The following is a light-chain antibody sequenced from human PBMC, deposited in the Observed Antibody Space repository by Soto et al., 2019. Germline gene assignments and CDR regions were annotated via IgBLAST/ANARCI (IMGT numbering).Light chain of an antibody. V-gene: IGKV3-20*01. CDR1: QTVSRNY. J-gene: IGKJ1*01. CDR2: GAS. Sequence: EIVLTQSPDTLSLSPGERATLSCRASQTVSRNYIAWYQQKPGQAPRLLIYGASSRATGIPDRFSGSGSGTDFTLTISRLEPEDFAVYYCQQYGSSWTFGQGTKVEIK. CDR3: QQYGSSWT.